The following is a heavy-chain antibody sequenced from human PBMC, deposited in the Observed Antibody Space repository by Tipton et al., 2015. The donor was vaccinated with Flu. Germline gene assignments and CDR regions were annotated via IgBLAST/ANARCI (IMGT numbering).Heavy chain of an antibody. CDR3: ARMVYYGSGSYYSGYYGMDV. CDR2: INHSGST. CDR1: GGSFSGYY. V-gene: IGHV4-34*01. Sequence: GLVKPSETLSLTCAVYGGSFSGYYWSWIRQPPGKGLEWIGEINHSGSTNYNPSLKSRVTISVDTSKNQFSLKLSSVTAADTAVYYCARMVYYGSGSYYSGYYGMDVWGQGTTVTVSS. J-gene: IGHJ6*02. D-gene: IGHD3-10*01.